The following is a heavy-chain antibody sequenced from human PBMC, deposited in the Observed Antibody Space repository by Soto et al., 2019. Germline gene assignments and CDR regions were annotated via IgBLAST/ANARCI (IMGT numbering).Heavy chain of an antibody. V-gene: IGHV3-23*01. Sequence: GGSLRLSCAASGFTFSSYAMSWVRQAPGKGLEWVSAISGSGGSTYYADSVKGRFTISRDNSKNTLYLQMNSLRAEDTAVYYCAKSSRTTIYCSSTSCLPPFDPWGQGTLVTVSS. D-gene: IGHD2-2*01. J-gene: IGHJ5*02. CDR2: ISGSGGST. CDR1: GFTFSSYA. CDR3: AKSSRTTIYCSSTSCLPPFDP.